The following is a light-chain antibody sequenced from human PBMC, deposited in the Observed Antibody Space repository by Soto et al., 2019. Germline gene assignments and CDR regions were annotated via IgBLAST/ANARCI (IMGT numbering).Light chain of an antibody. V-gene: IGLV1-47*01. CDR2: RNN. J-gene: IGLJ3*02. Sequence: QSVLTQPPSASETPGQRVTISCSGSSSNIGRDYVNWYHQFPGTAPKLLIYRNNQRPSGVPDRFSGSKSGTSASLAISGLRSEDEADYYCAAWDDSLSGWVFGGGTKVTVL. CDR3: AAWDDSLSGWV. CDR1: SSNIGRDY.